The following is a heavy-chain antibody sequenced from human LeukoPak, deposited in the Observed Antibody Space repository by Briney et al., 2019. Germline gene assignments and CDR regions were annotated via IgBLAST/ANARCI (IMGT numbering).Heavy chain of an antibody. Sequence: PSETLSLTCTVSGGSISSYYWSWIRQPPGKGLEWIGYIYYSGSTNYNPSLKSRVTISVDTSKNQFSLKLSSVTAADTAVYYCARSPTSSWYKHYFDSWGQGTLVTVSS. D-gene: IGHD6-13*01. CDR2: IYYSGST. CDR1: GGSISSYY. J-gene: IGHJ4*02. CDR3: ARSPTSSWYKHYFDS. V-gene: IGHV4-59*08.